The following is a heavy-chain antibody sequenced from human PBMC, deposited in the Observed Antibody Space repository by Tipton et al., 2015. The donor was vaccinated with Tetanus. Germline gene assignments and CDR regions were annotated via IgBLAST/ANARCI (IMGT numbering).Heavy chain of an antibody. CDR1: GFIVSSHY. CDR3: ARGRGRGAFDL. V-gene: IGHV3-53*01. D-gene: IGHD2-15*01. CDR2: MYSGGDT. Sequence: GSLRLSCVASGFIVSSHYMSWVRQAPGKGLEWVSVMYSGGDTYYVDSVKGRFSISRDNAKESLFLEMNSLRAEDTAVYYCARGRGRGAFDLWGQGTMVTVSS. J-gene: IGHJ3*01.